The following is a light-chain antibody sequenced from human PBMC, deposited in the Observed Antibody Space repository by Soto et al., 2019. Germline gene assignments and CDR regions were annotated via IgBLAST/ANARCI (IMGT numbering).Light chain of an antibody. V-gene: IGKV3-15*01. CDR3: QQYNIWPPLA. CDR2: GAS. CDR1: QSVNTN. Sequence: EIVITQSPATLSVSPGERATLSCRASQSVNTNLAWYQQKPCQAPRLLIYGASSRATGIPARFSGSGSGTEFTLTINSLQSEDFAVYYCQQYNIWPPLAFGGGTRVEVK. J-gene: IGKJ4*01.